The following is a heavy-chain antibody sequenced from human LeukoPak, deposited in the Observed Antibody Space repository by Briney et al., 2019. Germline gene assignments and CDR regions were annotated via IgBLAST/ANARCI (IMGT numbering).Heavy chain of an antibody. CDR2: IIPIFGTA. CDR1: GGTFSSYA. D-gene: IGHD2-15*01. J-gene: IGHJ5*02. V-gene: IGHV1-69*05. Sequence: SVKVSCKASGGTFSSYAISWVRQAPGQGLEWMGGIIPIFGTANYAQKFQGRVTITTDESTSTACMELSSLRSEDTAVYYCAAQWSPTTYWFDPWGQGTLVTVSS. CDR3: AAQWSPTTYWFDP.